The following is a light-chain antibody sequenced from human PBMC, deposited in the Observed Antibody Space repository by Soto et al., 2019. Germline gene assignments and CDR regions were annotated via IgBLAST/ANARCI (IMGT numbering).Light chain of an antibody. V-gene: IGKV1-39*01. J-gene: IGKJ1*01. CDR2: AAS. Sequence: DIQMTQSPSSLSASIGDRVTITCRASQSISSYLNWYQQKPGIAPKLLIYAASSLQSGVPSRFSGSGSRTDFTLTISSLQPEDFATYYCQQSYSTWTFGQGTRVEIK. CDR3: QQSYSTWT. CDR1: QSISSY.